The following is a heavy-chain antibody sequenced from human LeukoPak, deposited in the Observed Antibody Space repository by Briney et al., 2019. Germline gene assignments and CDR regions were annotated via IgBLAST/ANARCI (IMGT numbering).Heavy chain of an antibody. D-gene: IGHD6-13*01. J-gene: IGHJ3*02. CDR2: IYHSGST. CDR3: ARQGPTAAGRDLGSIDI. Sequence: SETLSLTCTVSGYSISSGYYWGWIRQPPGKGLEWIGSIYHSGSTYYNPSLKSRVTISVDTSKNQFSLKLNSVTAADTAVYYCARQGPTAAGRDLGSIDIWGHRTMVTVSS. V-gene: IGHV4-38-2*02. CDR1: GYSISSGYY.